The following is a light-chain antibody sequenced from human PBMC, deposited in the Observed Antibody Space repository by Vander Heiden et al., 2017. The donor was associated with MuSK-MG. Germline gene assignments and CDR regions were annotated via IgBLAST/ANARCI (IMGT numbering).Light chain of an antibody. J-gene: IGKJ2*01. CDR1: QSVSSSY. CDR2: GAS. Sequence: EIVLTQSPGTLSLSPGERATLSCRASQSVSSSYLAWYQQKPGQAPRLLIYGASSRATGIQDRFSGSGDGTDFTLTISRLEPEDFAVYYCQQEGSEHPGYTFGQGTKLEIK. V-gene: IGKV3-20*01. CDR3: QQEGSEHPGYT.